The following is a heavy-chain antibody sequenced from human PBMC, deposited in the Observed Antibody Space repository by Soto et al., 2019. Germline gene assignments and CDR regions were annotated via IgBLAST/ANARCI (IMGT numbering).Heavy chain of an antibody. D-gene: IGHD4-17*01. V-gene: IGHV3-30-3*01. CDR3: ARDPYGVWYFDL. CDR2: ISYDGSNK. Sequence: QVQLVESGGCVVQPARSLRLSSAASGFTFSSYAMHWVRQAPGKGLEWVAAISYDGSNKYYADSVKGRFTISRNNSKNTLHLKMNIMRAENTAVYYGARDPYGVWYFDLWGRGTLVTVSS. J-gene: IGHJ2*01. CDR1: GFTFSSYA.